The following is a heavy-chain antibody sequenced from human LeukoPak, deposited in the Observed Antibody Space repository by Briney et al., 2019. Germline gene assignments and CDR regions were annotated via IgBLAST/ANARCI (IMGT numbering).Heavy chain of an antibody. D-gene: IGHD3-10*01. CDR3: ARTDGSGSFLGYYFDY. Sequence: NPSETLSLTCTVSGGSISSSSYSWGWIRQPPGKGLEWIGSIYYSGSTYYNPSLKSRVTISVDTSKNQFSLKLSSVTAADTAVYYCARTDGSGSFLGYYFDYWGQGTLVTVSS. J-gene: IGHJ4*02. V-gene: IGHV4-39*07. CDR2: IYYSGST. CDR1: GGSISSSSYS.